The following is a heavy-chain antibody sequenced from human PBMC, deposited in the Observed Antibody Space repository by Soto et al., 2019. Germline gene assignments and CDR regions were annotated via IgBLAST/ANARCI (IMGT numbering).Heavy chain of an antibody. V-gene: IGHV3-48*01. D-gene: IGHD3-22*01. CDR2: ISSSSSTI. J-gene: IGHJ4*02. CDR1: GFTFSSYS. Sequence: EVQLVESGGGLVQPGGSLRLSCAASGFTFSSYSMNWVHQAPGKGLEWVSYISSSSSTIYYADSVKGRFTISRDNAKNSLYLQMNSLRAEDTAVYYCAREIYDSSGYYAPFDYWGQGTLVTVSS. CDR3: AREIYDSSGYYAPFDY.